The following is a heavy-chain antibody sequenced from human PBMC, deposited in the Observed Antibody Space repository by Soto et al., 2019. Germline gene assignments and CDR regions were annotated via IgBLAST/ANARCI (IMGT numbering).Heavy chain of an antibody. V-gene: IGHV3-7*03. CDR3: AREKDGAVAGSFDY. CDR2: IKQDGSEK. J-gene: IGHJ4*02. CDR1: GFTFSSYW. D-gene: IGHD6-19*01. Sequence: QTGGSLRLSCAASGFTFSSYWMSWVRQAPGKGLEWVANIKQDGSEKYYVDSVKGRFTISRDNAKNSLYLQMNSLRAEDTAVYYCAREKDGAVAGSFDYWGQGTLVTVSS.